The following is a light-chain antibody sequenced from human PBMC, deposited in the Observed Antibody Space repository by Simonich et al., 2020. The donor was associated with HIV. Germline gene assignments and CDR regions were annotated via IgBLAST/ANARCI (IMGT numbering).Light chain of an antibody. V-gene: IGLV6-57*03. CDR1: SGRIASNS. Sequence: NFMLPQPHSVSESPRKTVTISCTRSSGRIASNSVQGDQQRPGSAPTTVIYEGNQRPSGVPDRVSGAIDSSSNSASLTISGLKTEDEADYYCQSYDSSIRVFGGGTKLTVL. J-gene: IGLJ3*02. CDR2: EGN. CDR3: QSYDSSIRV.